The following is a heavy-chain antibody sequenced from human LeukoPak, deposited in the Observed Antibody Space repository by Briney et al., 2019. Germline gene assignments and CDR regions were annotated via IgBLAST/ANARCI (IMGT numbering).Heavy chain of an antibody. Sequence: GASVKVSCKASGYTFTSYDINWVRQATGQGLEWMGWMNPNSGNTGYAQKFQGRVTMTRNTSISTAYMELSSLRSEDTAVYYCARAHSRWFGELFGWFDPWGQGTLVTVSS. CDR1: GYTFTSYD. CDR2: MNPNSGNT. V-gene: IGHV1-8*01. CDR3: ARAHSRWFGELFGWFDP. J-gene: IGHJ5*02. D-gene: IGHD3-10*01.